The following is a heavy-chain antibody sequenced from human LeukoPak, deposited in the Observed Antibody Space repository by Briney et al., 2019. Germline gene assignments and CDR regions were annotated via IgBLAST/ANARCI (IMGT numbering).Heavy chain of an antibody. CDR1: GXTFNRHW. V-gene: IGHV3-74*01. D-gene: IGHD2-21*02. CDR2: INTDGSST. J-gene: IGHJ4*02. Sequence: PGGSLRLSCAASGXTFNRHWMHWVRHAPGKGQVWVSRINTDGSSTKYADSVKGRFIISRDDAKNTVYLQMHSLRVEDTAVYYCARDQGDPDHWGQGTPVTVSS. CDR3: ARDQGDPDH.